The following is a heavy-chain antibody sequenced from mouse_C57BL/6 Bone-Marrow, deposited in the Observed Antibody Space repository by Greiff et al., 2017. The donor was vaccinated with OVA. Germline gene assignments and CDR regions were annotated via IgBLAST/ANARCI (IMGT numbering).Heavy chain of an antibody. CDR3: AREDYYGSSPYYAMDY. J-gene: IGHJ4*01. CDR1: GYTFTDYY. CDR2: IYPGSGNT. D-gene: IGHD1-1*01. V-gene: IGHV1-76*01. Sequence: LQQSGAELVRPGASVKLSCKASGYTFTDYYINWVKQRPGQGLEWIARIYPGSGNTYYNEKFKGKATLTAEKSSSTAYMQLSSLTSEDSAVYFCAREDYYGSSPYYAMDYWGQGTSVTVSS.